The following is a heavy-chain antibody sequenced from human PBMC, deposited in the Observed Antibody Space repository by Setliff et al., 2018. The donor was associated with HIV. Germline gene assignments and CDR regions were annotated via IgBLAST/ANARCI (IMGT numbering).Heavy chain of an antibody. CDR2: IFSSGIT. CDR1: GDSISSGAYY. J-gene: IGHJ6*03. V-gene: IGHV4-31*03. CDR3: TRDTGGGGFPMDV. Sequence: SETLSLTCSVSGDSISSGAYYWSWIRQHPVKGLEWIGYIFSSGITYYSPSLHSRVTISLDTSKNQFSLNLTSITAADTAVYYCTRDTGGGGFPMDVWGKGTTVTRLL. D-gene: IGHD2-15*01.